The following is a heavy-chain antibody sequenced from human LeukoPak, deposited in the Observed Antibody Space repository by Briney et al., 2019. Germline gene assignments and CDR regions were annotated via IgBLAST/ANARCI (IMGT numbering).Heavy chain of an antibody. CDR2: IIPILGIA. V-gene: IGHV1-69*04. CDR3: ARDVDSTDYYYYGMDV. J-gene: IGHJ6*02. CDR1: GGTFSSYA. D-gene: IGHD5-12*01. Sequence: GASVKVSCTASGGTFSSYAISWVRQAPGQGLEWMGRIIPILGIANYAQKFQGRVTITADKSTSTAYMELSSLRSEDTAVYYCARDVDSTDYYYYGMDVWGQGTTVTVSS.